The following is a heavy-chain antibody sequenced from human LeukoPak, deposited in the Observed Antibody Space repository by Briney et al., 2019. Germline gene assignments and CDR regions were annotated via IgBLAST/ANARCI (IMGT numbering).Heavy chain of an antibody. CDR2: IYYSGST. CDR3: ARAPSYCGGDCYLDYHYGMDV. J-gene: IGHJ6*02. Sequence: SETLSLTCTVSGGSISSGDYYWSWIRQPPGKGLEWIGYIYYSGSTYYNPSLKSRVTISVDTSKNQFSLKLSSVTAADTAVYYCARAPSYCGGDCYLDYHYGMDVWGQGTTVTVSS. V-gene: IGHV4-30-4*01. CDR1: GGSISSGDYY. D-gene: IGHD2-21*02.